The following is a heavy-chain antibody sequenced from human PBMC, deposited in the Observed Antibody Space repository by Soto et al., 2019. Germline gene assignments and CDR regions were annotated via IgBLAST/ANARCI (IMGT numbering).Heavy chain of an antibody. CDR1: GFTFSRYG. V-gene: IGHV3-33*01. Sequence: QVQLVASGGGVVQPGRSLRLSCAASGFTFSRYGMHWVRQAPGTGLEWVAVIWYEGRKKYYADSVKGRFTISRDNSKNTLYRQMNSLRAEDTAVYYCARDGVEWFGYNWFDPWGQGTLVTVSS. CDR2: IWYEGRKK. D-gene: IGHD3-3*01. CDR3: ARDGVEWFGYNWFDP. J-gene: IGHJ5*02.